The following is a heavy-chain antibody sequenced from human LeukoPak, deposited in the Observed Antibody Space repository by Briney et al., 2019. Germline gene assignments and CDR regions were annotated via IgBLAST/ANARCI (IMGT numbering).Heavy chain of an antibody. Sequence: ASVKVSCKASGYTFTSYKIDWVRQAPGQGLEWMGWISAYNGNTKYAQKLQGRVTMTTVTSTSTVYMELRSLTSDDTAVYYCARAKTLEPTPSNAFDIWGQGTMVTVSS. D-gene: IGHD1-1*01. CDR3: ARAKTLEPTPSNAFDI. J-gene: IGHJ3*02. CDR2: ISAYNGNT. CDR1: GYTFTSYK. V-gene: IGHV1-18*01.